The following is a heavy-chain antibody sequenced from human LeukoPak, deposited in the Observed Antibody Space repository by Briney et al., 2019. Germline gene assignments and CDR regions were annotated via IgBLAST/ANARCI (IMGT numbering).Heavy chain of an antibody. J-gene: IGHJ4*02. Sequence: GGSLRLSCAASGFTFSSYSMNWVRQAPGKGLEWVSSISSSSSYIYYADSVKGRFTISRDNAKNSLYLQMNSLRAEDTAVYYCARVRRVVGVFDYWGQGTLVTVSS. CDR3: ARVRRVVGVFDY. V-gene: IGHV3-21*01. CDR2: ISSSSSYI. CDR1: GFTFSSYS. D-gene: IGHD1-26*01.